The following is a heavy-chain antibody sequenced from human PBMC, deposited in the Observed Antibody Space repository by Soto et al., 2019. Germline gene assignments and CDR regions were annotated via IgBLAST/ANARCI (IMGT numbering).Heavy chain of an antibody. V-gene: IGHV4-31*03. CDR2: IYYSGST. J-gene: IGHJ4*02. Sequence: QVQLQESGPGLVKPSQTLSLTCTVSGGSISSGGYYWSWIRQHPGKGLEWIGYIYYSGSTYYNPSLKSRATISVDTSKKQFSLKLSSVTAADTAVYYCARGRGIVATINRSLLFDYWGQGTLVTVSS. D-gene: IGHD5-12*01. CDR3: ARGRGIVATINRSLLFDY. CDR1: GGSISSGGYY.